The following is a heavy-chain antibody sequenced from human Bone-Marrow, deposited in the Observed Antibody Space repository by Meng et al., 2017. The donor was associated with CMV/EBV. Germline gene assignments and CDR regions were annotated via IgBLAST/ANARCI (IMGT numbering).Heavy chain of an antibody. CDR3: ARGPDFWSGYYVPPFDP. J-gene: IGHJ5*02. CDR2: IKQDGSEK. Sequence: GGSLRLSCAASGFTFSSYWMSWVRQAPGKGLEWVANIKQDGSEKYYVDSVKGRFTISRDNAKNSLYLQMNSLRAEDTAVYYCARGPDFWSGYYVPPFDPWGQGTRVTGSS. V-gene: IGHV3-7*01. CDR1: GFTFSSYW. D-gene: IGHD3-3*01.